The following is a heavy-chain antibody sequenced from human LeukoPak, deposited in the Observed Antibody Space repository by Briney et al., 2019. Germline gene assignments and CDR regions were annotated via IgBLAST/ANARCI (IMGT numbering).Heavy chain of an antibody. CDR2: IWYDGSNK. D-gene: IGHD2-2*01. CDR1: GFTFSNCP. J-gene: IGHJ4*02. V-gene: IGHV3-30*02. Sequence: GGSLRLSCAASGFTFSNCPMSWVRQAPGKGLEWLSFIWYDGSNKYYADSVKGRFTISRDNSKNTLYLQMNSLRAEDTAVYYCAKDRLLFCTTATCSVDCWGQGTLVTVSS. CDR3: AKDRLLFCTTATCSVDC.